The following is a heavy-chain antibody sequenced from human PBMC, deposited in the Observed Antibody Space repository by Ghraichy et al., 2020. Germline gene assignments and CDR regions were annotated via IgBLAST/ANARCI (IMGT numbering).Heavy chain of an antibody. CDR1: GFSFSDYS. Sequence: GGSLRLSCEGSGFSFSDYSMIWVRLTPRKALEWVSYITGSSITIFYTDPVKGRFTISRDNAKNSLYLQMNSLRAEDTAVYYCARLPLPRRAAVGDWYFDLGGRGTLVTVSS. V-gene: IGHV3-48*01. CDR3: ARLPLPRRAAVGDWYFDL. J-gene: IGHJ2*01. D-gene: IGHD6-13*01. CDR2: ITGSSITI.